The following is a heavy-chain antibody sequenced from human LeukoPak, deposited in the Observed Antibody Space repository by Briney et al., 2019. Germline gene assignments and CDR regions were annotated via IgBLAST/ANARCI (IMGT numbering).Heavy chain of an antibody. V-gene: IGHV3-30-3*01. D-gene: IGHD4-23*01. CDR3: ARGPDYGGNPDAFDI. Sequence: GGSLRLSCAASGFTFSSYAMHWVRQAPGKGLEWVAVISYDGSNKYYADSVKGRFTISRDNSKNTLYLQMNSLRAEDTAVYYCARGPDYGGNPDAFDIWGQGTMVTVSS. J-gene: IGHJ3*02. CDR2: ISYDGSNK. CDR1: GFTFSSYA.